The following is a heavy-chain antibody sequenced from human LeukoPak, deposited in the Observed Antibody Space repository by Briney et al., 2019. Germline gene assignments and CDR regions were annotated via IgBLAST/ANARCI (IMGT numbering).Heavy chain of an antibody. V-gene: IGHV1-18*04. D-gene: IGHD2-15*01. CDR3: ARSARGCSGGSCYLEWFDP. CDR2: VSVYNGNT. CDR1: GYGFTFYG. Sequence: SVKVSCNASGYGFTFYGFSWGRLAPGPGHGRVGGVSVYNGNTNYAQKLQGRGTMTTDTTTSTAYMELRRLRSDGTAVYYCARSARGCSGGSCYLEWFDPWGQGTLVTVSS. J-gene: IGHJ5*02.